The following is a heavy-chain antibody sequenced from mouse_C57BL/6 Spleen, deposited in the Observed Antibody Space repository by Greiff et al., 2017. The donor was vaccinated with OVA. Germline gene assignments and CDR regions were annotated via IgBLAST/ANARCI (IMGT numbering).Heavy chain of an antibody. CDR2: IDPSDSYT. Sequence: VKLQQPGAELVMPGASVKLSCKASGYTFTSYWMHWVKQRPGQGLEWIGEIDPSDSYTNYNQKFKGKSTLTVDKSSSTAYMQLSSLTSEDSAVYYCARGITTVVGGAYWGQGTLVTVSA. J-gene: IGHJ3*01. CDR1: GYTFTSYW. D-gene: IGHD1-1*01. V-gene: IGHV1-69*01. CDR3: ARGITTVVGGAY.